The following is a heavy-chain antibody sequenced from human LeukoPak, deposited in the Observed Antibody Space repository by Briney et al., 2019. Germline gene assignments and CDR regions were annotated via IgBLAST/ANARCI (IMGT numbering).Heavy chain of an antibody. CDR3: ARRIAAVFDY. J-gene: IGHJ4*02. Sequence: SETLSLTCTVSGGSISSSTYYWGWIRQPPGKGLEWIGSIYYSGSTYYNPSLKIRVTISVDTSKNQFSLKLSSVTAADTAVYYCARRIAAVFDYWGQGTLVTVSS. CDR2: IYYSGST. V-gene: IGHV4-39*01. CDR1: GGSISSSTYY. D-gene: IGHD6-13*01.